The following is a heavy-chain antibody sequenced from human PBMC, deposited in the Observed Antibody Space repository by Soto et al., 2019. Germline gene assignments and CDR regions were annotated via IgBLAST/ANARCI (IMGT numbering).Heavy chain of an antibody. D-gene: IGHD5-18*01. CDR1: GYTFTSYG. Sequence: QVQLVQSGAEVRKPGASVKVSCKASGYTFTSYGISWVRQAPGQGLEWMGWISAYNGNTNNAQKLQGRVTMTTDTSTSTAYMELRSLRSDDTAVYYCARDSDGGYSYGYFLYYYGMYVWGQGTTVTVSS. CDR2: ISAYNGNT. V-gene: IGHV1-18*01. CDR3: ARDSDGGYSYGYFLYYYGMYV. J-gene: IGHJ6*02.